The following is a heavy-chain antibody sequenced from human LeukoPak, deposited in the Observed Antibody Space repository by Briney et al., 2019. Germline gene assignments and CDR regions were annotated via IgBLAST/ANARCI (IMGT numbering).Heavy chain of an antibody. CDR1: TYSISSDYF. Sequence: KPSETLSLTCTVSTYSISSDYFWGWIRQPPGKGLEWIGSISHSGPTYYNPSLKSRVTMSVDPSKNQFSLKLTSVTVADTATYYCVRQGTNSGYYLLDHWGQGHPVIVSS. V-gene: IGHV4-38-2*02. D-gene: IGHD3-22*01. J-gene: IGHJ4*02. CDR3: VRQGTNSGYYLLDH. CDR2: ISHSGPT.